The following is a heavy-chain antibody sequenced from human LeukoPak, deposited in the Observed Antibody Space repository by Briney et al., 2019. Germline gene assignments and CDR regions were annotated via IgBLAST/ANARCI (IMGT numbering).Heavy chain of an antibody. CDR2: INSDGINT. V-gene: IGHV3-74*01. CDR3: ARDLGQYYDTSDNWFDP. J-gene: IGHJ5*02. D-gene: IGHD3-22*01. CDR1: GFTFSNYW. Sequence: GGSLRLSCAASGFTFSNYWMHWVRQAPGKGLVWVSRINSDGINTSYADSVKGRSTISRDNAKNTLNLQMNSLRAEDTAVYYCARDLGQYYDTSDNWFDPWGQGTLVTVSS.